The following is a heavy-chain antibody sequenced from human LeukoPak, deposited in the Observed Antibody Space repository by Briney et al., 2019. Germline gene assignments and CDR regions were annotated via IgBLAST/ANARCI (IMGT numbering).Heavy chain of an antibody. D-gene: IGHD3-3*01. Sequence: ASVKVSCKASGYTFTIYAMNWVRQDPGQGLEWMGCINTNTGNPTYAQGFTGRFVFSLDTSVSTVYLQISSLKAEDTAVYYCASSTYYDFWSGYPWTGTLYYWFDPWGQGTLVTVSS. J-gene: IGHJ5*02. CDR2: INTNTGNP. V-gene: IGHV7-4-1*02. CDR1: GYTFTIYA. CDR3: ASSTYYDFWSGYPWTGTLYYWFDP.